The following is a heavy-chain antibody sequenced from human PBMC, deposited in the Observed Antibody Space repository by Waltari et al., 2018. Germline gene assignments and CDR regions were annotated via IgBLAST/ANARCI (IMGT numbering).Heavy chain of an antibody. CDR2: IYYSGST. CDR3: ARPSIAAAGTGDRFDP. Sequence: VQLLESGGGLVQPGGSLRLSCAASGFTFSSYAMSWVRQAPGKGLEWIGSIYYSGSTYYNPSLKSRVTISVDTSKNQFSLKLSSVTAADTAVYYCARPSIAAAGTGDRFDPWGQGTLVTVSS. V-gene: IGHV4-39*01. D-gene: IGHD6-13*01. J-gene: IGHJ5*02. CDR1: GFTFSSYA.